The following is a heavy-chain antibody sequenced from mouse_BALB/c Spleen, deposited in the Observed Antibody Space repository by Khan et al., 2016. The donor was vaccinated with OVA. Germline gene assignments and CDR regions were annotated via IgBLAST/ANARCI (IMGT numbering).Heavy chain of an antibody. CDR2: ILPGSGNS. Sequence: QVQLKQSGAELMKPGASVKISCKASGYTFSSYWIEWVKQRPGHGLEWIGEILPGSGNSNFNEKFRGKATFAADTSSNTAYMQLSSLTSEDSAVYYCARGNYYGSTSWFGYWGQGTLVTVSA. CDR3: ARGNYYGSTSWFGY. CDR1: GYTFSSYW. D-gene: IGHD1-1*01. V-gene: IGHV1-9*01. J-gene: IGHJ3*01.